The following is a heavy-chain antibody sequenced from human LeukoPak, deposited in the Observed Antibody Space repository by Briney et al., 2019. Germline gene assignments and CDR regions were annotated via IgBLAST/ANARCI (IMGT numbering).Heavy chain of an antibody. Sequence: GGSLRLSCAASGFTFSSYSMNWVRQAPGKGLEWVSSISSSSSYIYYADSVKGRFTISRDNAKNSLYLQMNSLRAEDTAVYYCARDLGVMAVNAFDIWGQGTMVTVSS. CDR3: ARDLGVMAVNAFDI. V-gene: IGHV3-21*01. CDR2: ISSSSSYI. J-gene: IGHJ3*02. D-gene: IGHD3-16*01. CDR1: GFTFSSYS.